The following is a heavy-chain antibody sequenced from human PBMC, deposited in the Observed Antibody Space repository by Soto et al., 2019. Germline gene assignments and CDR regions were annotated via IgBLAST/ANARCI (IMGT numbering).Heavy chain of an antibody. D-gene: IGHD3-3*01. J-gene: IGHJ4*02. V-gene: IGHV5-51*01. CDR3: ARGGVSTRTFDY. CDR2: IYPSDSDT. Sequence: EALKISCKGSGYNFAGYWIAWVRQMPGKGLELMGIIYPSDSDTRYRPSFQGQVTISADKSISSAYLQWSSLRASDTAMYYCARGGVSTRTFDYWGQGTPVTVSS. CDR1: GYNFAGYW.